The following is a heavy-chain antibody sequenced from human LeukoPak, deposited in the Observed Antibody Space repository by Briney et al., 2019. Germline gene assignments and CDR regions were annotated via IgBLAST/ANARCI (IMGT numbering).Heavy chain of an antibody. CDR2: ISYDGSNK. Sequence: GRSLRLSCAASGFTSSSYGMHWVRQAPGKGLEWVAVISYDGSNKYYADSVKGRFTISRDNSKNTLYLQMNSLRAEDTAVYYCARGYSGSWDAFDIWGQGTMVTVSS. CDR1: GFTSSSYG. CDR3: ARGYSGSWDAFDI. V-gene: IGHV3-30*03. D-gene: IGHD1-26*01. J-gene: IGHJ3*02.